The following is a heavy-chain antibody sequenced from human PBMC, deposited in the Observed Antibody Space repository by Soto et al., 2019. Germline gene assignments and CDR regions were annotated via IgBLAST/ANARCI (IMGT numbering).Heavy chain of an antibody. CDR1: GGSIRNAAYS. V-gene: IGHV4-30-2*01. CDR2: IYPSGMP. CDR3: ARERGGYGLFDS. D-gene: IGHD5-18*01. J-gene: IGHJ4*02. Sequence: SETLSLTCTVSGGSIRNAAYSWSWIRQPPGKGLEWIGYIYPSGMPFYNPSLRSRVTISIDRSNDQFSLNLKSVTAADTAVYYCARERGGYGLFDSWGQGTLVTVSS.